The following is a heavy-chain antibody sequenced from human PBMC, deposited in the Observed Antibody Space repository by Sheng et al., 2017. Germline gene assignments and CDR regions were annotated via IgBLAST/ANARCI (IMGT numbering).Heavy chain of an antibody. CDR2: IIPILGIA. CDR1: GGTFSSYT. CDR3: ACFLTGYYTNAFDI. V-gene: IGHV1-69*02. D-gene: IGHD3-9*01. Sequence: QVQLVQSGAEVKKPGSSVKVSCKASGGTFSSYTISWVRQAPGQGLEWMGRIIPILGIANYAQKFQGRVTITADKSTSTAYMELSSLRSEDTAVYYCACFLTGYYTNAFDIWGQGTMVTVSS. J-gene: IGHJ3*02.